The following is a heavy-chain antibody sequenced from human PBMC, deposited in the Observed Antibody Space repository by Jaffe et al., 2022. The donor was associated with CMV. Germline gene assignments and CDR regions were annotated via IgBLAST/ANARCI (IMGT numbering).Heavy chain of an antibody. D-gene: IGHD3-3*01. J-gene: IGHJ5*02. CDR2: VYYSGST. CDR1: GGSISSGGYY. CDR3: VRAAEDSWSGYSWFDP. Sequence: QVQLQESGPGLVKPSQTLSLTCTVSGGSISSGGYYWSWIRQHPGKGLEWIGYVYYSGSTYYNPSLKSRVTISVETSKNQFSLKLSSVTAADTAIYYCVRAAEDSWSGYSWFDPWGQGTLVTVSS. V-gene: IGHV4-31*03.